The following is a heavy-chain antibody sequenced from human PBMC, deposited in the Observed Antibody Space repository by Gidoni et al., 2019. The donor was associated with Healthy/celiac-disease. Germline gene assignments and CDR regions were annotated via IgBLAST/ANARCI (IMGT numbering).Heavy chain of an antibody. V-gene: IGHV3-21*01. J-gene: IGHJ4*02. CDR2: ISSSSSYI. D-gene: IGHD6-19*01. Sequence: EAQRVESGGGLVKPGGSLRLPSAASGYTFSNYSMNWVRQAPGKGLEWVSSISSSSSYIYYADSVKGRFTISRDNAKNSLYLQMNSLRAEDTAVYYCARGNGEVAGNDYWGQGTLVTVSS. CDR3: ARGNGEVAGNDY. CDR1: GYTFSNYS.